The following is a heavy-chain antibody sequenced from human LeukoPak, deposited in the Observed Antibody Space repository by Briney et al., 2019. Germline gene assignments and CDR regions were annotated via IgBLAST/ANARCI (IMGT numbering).Heavy chain of an antibody. CDR2: INTNTGNP. CDR1: GYTFTSYA. V-gene: IGHV7-4-1*02. CDR3: ARQKNYDFWSGYYTGDAFDI. J-gene: IGHJ3*02. Sequence: ASVKVSCKASGYTFTSYAMNWVRQAPGQGLEWMGWINTNTGNPTYAQGFTGRFVFSLDTSVSTAYLQISSLKAEDTAVYYCARQKNYDFWSGYYTGDAFDIWGQGTMVTVSS. D-gene: IGHD3-3*01.